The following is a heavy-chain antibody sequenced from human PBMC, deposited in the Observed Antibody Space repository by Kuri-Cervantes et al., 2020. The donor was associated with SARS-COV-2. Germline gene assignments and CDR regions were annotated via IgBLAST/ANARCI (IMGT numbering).Heavy chain of an antibody. CDR1: GFTFSSYA. V-gene: IGHV3-49*03. Sequence: GGSLRLSCAASGFTFSSYAMSWFRQAPGKGLEWVGFIRSKAYGGTTEYAASVKGRFTISRDDSKSIPYLQMNSLKTEDTAVYYCTSIVVVPAANYWGQGTLVTVSS. J-gene: IGHJ4*02. D-gene: IGHD2-2*01. CDR3: TSIVVVPAANY. CDR2: IRSKAYGGTT.